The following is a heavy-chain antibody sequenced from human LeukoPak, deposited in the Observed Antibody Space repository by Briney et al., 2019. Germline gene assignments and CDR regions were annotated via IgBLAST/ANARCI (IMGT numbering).Heavy chain of an antibody. CDR2: IGPSGGST. Sequence: GASVKVSCKAFGYTFTSNYMHWVRQAPGQGLEWMGVIGPSGGSTSYAQKFQGRVTLTRDMSTSTDYLELSSLRSEDTAVYYCARDNSVRDAAWWFNPWGQGTLVTVSS. CDR1: GYTFTSNY. V-gene: IGHV1-46*01. J-gene: IGHJ5*02. D-gene: IGHD5-24*01. CDR3: ARDNSVRDAAWWFNP.